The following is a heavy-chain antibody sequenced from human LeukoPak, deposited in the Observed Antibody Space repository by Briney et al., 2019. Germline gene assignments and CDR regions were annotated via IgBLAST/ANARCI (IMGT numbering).Heavy chain of an antibody. CDR1: GYTFTSYY. J-gene: IGHJ4*02. CDR2: MNPNSGNT. V-gene: IGHV1-8*03. CDR3: ARASDTAMVTAGRNLFDY. D-gene: IGHD5-18*01. Sequence: ASVKVSCKASGYTFTSYYMHWVRQAPGQGLEWMGWMNPNSGNTGYAQKFQGRVTITADKSTSTAYMELSSLRSEDTAVYYCARASDTAMVTAGRNLFDYWGQGTLVTVSS.